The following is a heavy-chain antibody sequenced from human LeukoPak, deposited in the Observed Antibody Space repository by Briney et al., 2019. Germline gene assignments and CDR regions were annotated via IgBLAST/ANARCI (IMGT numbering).Heavy chain of an antibody. CDR3: AKDISQNYYDSSGYYDY. Sequence: HPGGSLRLSCAASGFTFDDYAMHWVRQAPGKGLEWVSGISWNSGSIGYADSVKGRFTISRDNAKNSLYLQMNSLRAEDMALYCCAKDISQNYYDSSGYYDYWGQGTLVTVSS. CDR1: GFTFDDYA. V-gene: IGHV3-9*03. J-gene: IGHJ4*02. D-gene: IGHD3-22*01. CDR2: ISWNSGSI.